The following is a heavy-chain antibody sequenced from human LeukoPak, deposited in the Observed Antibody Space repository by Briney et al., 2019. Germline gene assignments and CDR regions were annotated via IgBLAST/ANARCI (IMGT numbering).Heavy chain of an antibody. Sequence: SGPTLVNPTQTLTLTCTFSGFSLSTSGVGVGWIRQPPGKALEWLALIYWDDDKRYSPSLKSRLTITKDTSKNQVVLTMTNMDPVDTATYYCAQYLVRGVIITSDAFDIWGQGTMVTASS. CDR3: AQYLVRGVIITSDAFDI. CDR2: IYWDDDK. CDR1: GFSLSTSGVG. D-gene: IGHD3-10*01. J-gene: IGHJ3*02. V-gene: IGHV2-5*02.